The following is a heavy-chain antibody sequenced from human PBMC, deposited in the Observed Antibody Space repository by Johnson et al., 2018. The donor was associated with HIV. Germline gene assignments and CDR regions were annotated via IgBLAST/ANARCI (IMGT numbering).Heavy chain of an antibody. Sequence: QVQLVESGGGVVQPGRSLRLSCAASGFIFSSYGMHWVRQAPGKGLEWVAVIWYDGSNKYYVDSVKGRFTISRDNSKNTLYLQMNSLRAEDTAVYYCAKSGLFVLVVYAPDVFDIWGQGTMVTVSS. CDR3: AKSGLFVLVVYAPDVFDI. V-gene: IGHV3-33*06. CDR1: GFIFSSYG. J-gene: IGHJ3*02. D-gene: IGHD2-8*02. CDR2: IWYDGSNK.